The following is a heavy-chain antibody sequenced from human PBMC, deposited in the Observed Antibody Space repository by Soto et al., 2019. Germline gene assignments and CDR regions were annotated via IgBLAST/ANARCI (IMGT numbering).Heavy chain of an antibody. V-gene: IGHV4-59*01. Sequence: SETLSLTCTVSGGSISSYYWSWIRQPPGKGLEWIGYIYYSGSTNYNPSLKSRVTISVDTSKNQFSLKLSSVTAADTAVYYCARALPDITIFGVVKAFDYWGQGTLVTVSS. J-gene: IGHJ4*02. D-gene: IGHD3-3*01. CDR2: IYYSGST. CDR1: GGSISSYY. CDR3: ARALPDITIFGVVKAFDY.